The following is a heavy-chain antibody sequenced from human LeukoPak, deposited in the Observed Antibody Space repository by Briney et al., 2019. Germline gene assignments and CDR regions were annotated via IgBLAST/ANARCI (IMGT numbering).Heavy chain of an antibody. Sequence: ASVNVSCKASGYTFTNYVISWVRQAPGQGLEWVGWISDYTGNTKYAQKFQGRVTMTADTSTRTAYMELRSLRTDDTAVYYCARDLDDILTAYKPITYYFDYWGQGTLVTVSS. CDR1: GYTFTNYV. D-gene: IGHD3-9*01. J-gene: IGHJ4*02. CDR2: ISDYTGNT. V-gene: IGHV1-18*01. CDR3: ARDLDDILTAYKPITYYFDY.